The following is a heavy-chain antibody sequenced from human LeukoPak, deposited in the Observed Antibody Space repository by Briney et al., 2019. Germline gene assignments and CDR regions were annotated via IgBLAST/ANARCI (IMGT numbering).Heavy chain of an antibody. CDR2: IVASYEGT. J-gene: IGHJ5*02. Sequence: PGGSLRLSCAASGFTFSSYAMMWVRQAPGKGLEWDSTIVASYEGTFYANSVKGRLTISRDNSKSTPSLQMNSLRAEDTAAYYCAKRKAGGLVDLFDPWGQGTLVTVSS. CDR3: AKRKAGGLVDLFDP. D-gene: IGHD3/OR15-3a*01. CDR1: GFTFSSYA. V-gene: IGHV3-23*01.